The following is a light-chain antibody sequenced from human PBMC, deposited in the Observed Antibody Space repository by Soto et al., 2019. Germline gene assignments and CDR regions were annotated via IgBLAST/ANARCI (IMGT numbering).Light chain of an antibody. CDR3: SSYAGSNNLV. J-gene: IGLJ3*02. CDR1: SSDVGGYNY. CDR2: EVS. Sequence: QSALTQPPSASGSPGQSVTISCTGTSSDVGGYNYVSWYQQHPGKVPKLMIYEVSKRPSGVPDRFAGSKSGKTASLTVSGLQAEDEVDYYCSSYAGSNNLVFGGGTKLTV. V-gene: IGLV2-8*01.